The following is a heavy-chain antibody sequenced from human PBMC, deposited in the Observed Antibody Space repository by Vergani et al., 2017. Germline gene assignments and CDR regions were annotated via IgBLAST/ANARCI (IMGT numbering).Heavy chain of an antibody. CDR3: AIGERFRNRLDY. CDR1: GYTFTSYA. CDR2: INTGNGNT. V-gene: IGHV1-3*04. D-gene: IGHD1-1*01. J-gene: IGHJ4*02. Sequence: QVQLVQSGAEVKKPGASVKVSCKASGYTFTSYAMHWVRQAPGQRLEWMGWINTGNGNTKYSQKFQGRVTITRDTSASTAYMELSSLRSEDTAVYYCAIGERFRNRLDYWGQGTLVKVSS.